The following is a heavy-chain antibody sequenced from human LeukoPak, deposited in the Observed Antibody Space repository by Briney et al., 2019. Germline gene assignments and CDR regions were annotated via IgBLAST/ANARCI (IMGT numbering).Heavy chain of an antibody. CDR2: INPNSGDT. CDR3: ARGGKSELGTCDH. D-gene: IGHD7-27*01. V-gene: IGHV1-2*02. J-gene: IGHJ4*02. CDR1: GYTFTGYY. Sequence: ASVKVSCKTSGYTFTGYYTQWVRQAPGQGLEWMGWINPNSGDTNSAQKFQGRVTMTRDTSISSVYLELSSLRLDDTAVYYCARGGKSELGTCDHWGQGTLVTVSS.